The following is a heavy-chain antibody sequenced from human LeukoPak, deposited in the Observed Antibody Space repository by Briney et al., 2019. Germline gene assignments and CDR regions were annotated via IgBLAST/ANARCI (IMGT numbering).Heavy chain of an antibody. CDR3: ARATSISWYGRFDY. V-gene: IGHV4-30-2*01. Sequence: NSSQTLSLTCDVSGGSISSSGYSWSWIRQTPGKGLEWIGHIYHSGGTTYNPSLRGRVTISVDRSKNQISLNVSAVTAADTAVYYCARATSISWYGRFDYWGQGTLVTVSS. CDR2: IYHSGGT. CDR1: GGSISSSGYS. J-gene: IGHJ4*02. D-gene: IGHD6-13*01.